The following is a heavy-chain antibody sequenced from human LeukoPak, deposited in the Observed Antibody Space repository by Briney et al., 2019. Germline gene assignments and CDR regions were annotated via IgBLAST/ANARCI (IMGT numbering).Heavy chain of an antibody. V-gene: IGHV1-46*01. Sequence: GASVKVSCKASGYTFTSYYMHWVRQAPGQGLEWMGIINPSGGSTSYAQKFQDRVTMNRDTSTSTVYMELSSLRSEDTAVYYCARGGEDIVVVPAAILDYWGQGTLVTVSS. CDR1: GYTFTSYY. D-gene: IGHD2-2*01. J-gene: IGHJ4*02. CDR2: INPSGGST. CDR3: ARGGEDIVVVPAAILDY.